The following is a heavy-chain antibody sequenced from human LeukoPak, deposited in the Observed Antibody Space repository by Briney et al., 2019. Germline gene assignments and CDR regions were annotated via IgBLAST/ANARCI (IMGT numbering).Heavy chain of an antibody. V-gene: IGHV4-59*08. J-gene: IGHJ4*02. CDR2: ISDIGSI. D-gene: IGHD2/OR15-2a*01. CDR3: AGHHPRNTVDF. CDR1: GGSISSHY. Sequence: SETLSLTCTVSGGSISSHYWSWIRQPPGKGLEWIAYISDIGSINYNPSLKSRVTISLDTSKNQFSLKLGSVTAADTAVYYCAGHHPRNTVDFWGQGTLVTVSS.